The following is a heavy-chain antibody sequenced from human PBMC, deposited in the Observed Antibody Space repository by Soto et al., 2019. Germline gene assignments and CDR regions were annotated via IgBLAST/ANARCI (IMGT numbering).Heavy chain of an antibody. V-gene: IGHV5-51*01. Sequence: EVQLVQSGADVKKPGESLKLSCKGSGYSFSSYWLGCARQMRGKGLEWIGVIYPGDSDTRYSPAFQGKVSISADTSISTAYLQRTSLKASDSGIYSCAMSDYWRDQPRFDSWGLGTPVTVSA. J-gene: IGHJ5*01. CDR2: IYPGDSDT. D-gene: IGHD3-3*01. CDR1: GYSFSSYW. CDR3: AMSDYWRDQPRFDS.